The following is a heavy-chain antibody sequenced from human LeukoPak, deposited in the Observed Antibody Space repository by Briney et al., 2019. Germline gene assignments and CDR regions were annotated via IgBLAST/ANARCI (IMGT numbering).Heavy chain of an antibody. V-gene: IGHV3-53*01. D-gene: IGHD3-10*01. CDR1: GFTVSSNY. CDR2: IYSGGST. CDR3: ARHGPYYYGSGSYYRPNY. Sequence: GGSLRLSCAASGFTVSSNYMSWVRQAPGKGLEWVSVIYSGGSTYYADSVRGRFTISRANSKNTLYLQMDSLRAEDTAVYYCARHGPYYYGSGSYYRPNYWGQGTLVTVSS. J-gene: IGHJ4*02.